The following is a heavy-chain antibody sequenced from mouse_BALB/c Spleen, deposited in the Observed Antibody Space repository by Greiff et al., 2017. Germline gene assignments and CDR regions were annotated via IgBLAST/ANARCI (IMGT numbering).Heavy chain of an antibody. J-gene: IGHJ4*01. D-gene: IGHD2-4*01. V-gene: IGHV1-54*01. Sequence: VNLVESGAELVRPGTSVKVSCKASGYAFTNYLIEWVKQRPGQGLEWIGVINPGSGGTNYNEKFKGKATLTADKSSSTAYMQLSSLTSDDSAVYFCARGYYDYDWGYYYAMDYWGQGTSVTVSS. CDR3: ARGYYDYDWGYYYAMDY. CDR1: GYAFTNYL. CDR2: INPGSGGT.